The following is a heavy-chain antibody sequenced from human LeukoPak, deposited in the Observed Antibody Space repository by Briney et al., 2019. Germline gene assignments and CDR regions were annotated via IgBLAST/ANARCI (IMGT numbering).Heavy chain of an antibody. V-gene: IGHV4-59*01. Sequence: SETLSLTCTVSGGSISSYYWSWIRQPPGKGLEWIGYIYYSGSTNYNPSLKSRVTISVDTSKNQFSLKLSSVTAADTAVCYCARSHPPAYSSSWFRSFDIWGQGTMVTVSS. CDR3: ARSHPPAYSSSWFRSFDI. D-gene: IGHD6-13*01. CDR2: IYYSGST. J-gene: IGHJ3*02. CDR1: GGSISSYY.